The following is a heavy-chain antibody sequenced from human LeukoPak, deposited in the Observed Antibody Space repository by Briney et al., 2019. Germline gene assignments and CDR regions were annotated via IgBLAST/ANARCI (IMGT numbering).Heavy chain of an antibody. CDR1: GYTFAGYY. Sequence: ASVKVSCKASGYTFAGYYMYWVRQAPGLGLEWMGWINPNSGGTNYAQEFQGRFTMTRDTSISTAYMELSRLRSDDTAVYYCARVMVRGVAAPILDYWGQGTLVTDSS. J-gene: IGHJ4*02. D-gene: IGHD3-10*01. CDR2: INPNSGGT. CDR3: ARVMVRGVAAPILDY. V-gene: IGHV1-2*02.